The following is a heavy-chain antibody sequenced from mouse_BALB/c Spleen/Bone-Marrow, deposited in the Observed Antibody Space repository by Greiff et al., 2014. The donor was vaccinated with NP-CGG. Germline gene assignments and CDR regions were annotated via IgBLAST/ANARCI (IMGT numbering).Heavy chain of an antibody. CDR2: IDPANGNT. CDR3: ARGYGSSYGTGYFDV. V-gene: IGHV14-3*02. D-gene: IGHD1-1*01. CDR1: GFNIKDTY. Sequence: VQLQQPGAELVKPGASVKLSCTASGFNIKDTYMHWVKQRPEQGLEWIGRIDPANGNTKYDPKFQGKATITADTSSDTAYRQLSSLTSEDTAVYYCARGYGSSYGTGYFDVWGAGTTVTVSS. J-gene: IGHJ1*01.